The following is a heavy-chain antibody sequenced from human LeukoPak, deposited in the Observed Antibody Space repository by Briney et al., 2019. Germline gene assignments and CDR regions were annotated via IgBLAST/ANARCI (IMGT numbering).Heavy chain of an antibody. D-gene: IGHD3-3*01. CDR3: AKVPGTHYDFWSGYYYYFDY. J-gene: IGHJ4*02. CDR2: ISGSGGST. CDR1: GFTFSSYA. Sequence: GGSLRLSCAASGFTFSSYAMSWVRQAPGKGLEWVSAISGSGGSTYYADSVKGRFTIPRDHSKNTLYLQMNSLRAEDTAVYYCAKVPGTHYDFWSGYYYYFDYWGQGTLVTVSS. V-gene: IGHV3-23*01.